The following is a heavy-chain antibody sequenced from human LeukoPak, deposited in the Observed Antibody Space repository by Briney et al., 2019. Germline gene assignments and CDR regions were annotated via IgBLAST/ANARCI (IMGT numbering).Heavy chain of an antibody. CDR2: ISGSGGST. CDR3: AKGVRRYCSSTSCPDAFDI. Sequence: GGSLRLSCAASGFTFNNYGMSWVRQAPGKGLEWVAAISGSGGSTYYADSVKGRFTISRDNSKNTLYLQMNSLRAEDTAVYYCAKGVRRYCSSTSCPDAFDIWGQGTMVTVSS. D-gene: IGHD2-2*01. V-gene: IGHV3-23*01. CDR1: GFTFNNYG. J-gene: IGHJ3*02.